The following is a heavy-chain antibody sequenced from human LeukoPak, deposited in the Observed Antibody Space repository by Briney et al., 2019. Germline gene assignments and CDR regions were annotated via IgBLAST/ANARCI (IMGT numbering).Heavy chain of an antibody. CDR3: ARDFGGAVAGPRFDC. Sequence: GGSPRLSCAASGFTFNSYWMSWGRQAPGKGLEWVANINQDGSQKYYVDSVKGQFTISRDNAKNSLYLQMNSLRAEDTAVYYCARDFGGAVAGPRFDCWGQGTLVTVSS. CDR2: INQDGSQK. CDR1: GFTFNSYW. J-gene: IGHJ4*02. D-gene: IGHD6-19*01. V-gene: IGHV3-7*03.